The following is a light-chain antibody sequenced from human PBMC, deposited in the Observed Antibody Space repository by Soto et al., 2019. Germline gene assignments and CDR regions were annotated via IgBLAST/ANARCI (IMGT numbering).Light chain of an antibody. CDR3: QPYLCYPLT. Sequence: DIQMTQSPSTLSASVGDRVTITCRANQNIGGWLAWYQQRPGKAPNLLIHKTSTLQSGVPSRFSGSGSGTEFTLTISRLQPYDSATFYCQPYLCYPLTFGGGNKVEIK. V-gene: IGKV1-5*03. CDR1: QNIGGW. CDR2: KTS. J-gene: IGKJ4*01.